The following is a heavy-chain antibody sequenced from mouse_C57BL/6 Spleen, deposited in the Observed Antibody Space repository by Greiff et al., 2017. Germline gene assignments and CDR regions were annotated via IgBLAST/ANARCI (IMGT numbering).Heavy chain of an antibody. CDR1: GFNIKDYY. J-gene: IGHJ1*03. CDR3: TTPSSPLKYFDV. Sequence: VHVKQSGAELVRPGASVKLSCTASGFNIKDYYMHWVKQRPEQGLEWIGRIDPEDGDTEYAPKFQGKATMTADTSSNTAYLQLSSLTSEDTAVYYCTTPSSPLKYFDVWGTGTTVTVSS. CDR2: IDPEDGDT. V-gene: IGHV14-1*01. D-gene: IGHD1-1*01.